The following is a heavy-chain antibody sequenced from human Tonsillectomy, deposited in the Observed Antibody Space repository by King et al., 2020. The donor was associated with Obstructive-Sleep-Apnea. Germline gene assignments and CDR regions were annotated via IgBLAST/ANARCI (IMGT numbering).Heavy chain of an antibody. D-gene: IGHD4-17*01. CDR1: GASITSSTYY. CDR3: ARVALPQYGDSIY. J-gene: IGHJ4*02. Sequence: QMQLQESGPGLVKPSKTLSLTCTVSGASITSSTYYWGWIRQPPGKGLEWIGNIYYSGGTQYNLSLKTRVTISVDTSKNQFSLNLNSVTAADTAVYYCARVALPQYGDSIYWGPGTLVTVSS. CDR2: IYYSGGT. V-gene: IGHV4-39*07.